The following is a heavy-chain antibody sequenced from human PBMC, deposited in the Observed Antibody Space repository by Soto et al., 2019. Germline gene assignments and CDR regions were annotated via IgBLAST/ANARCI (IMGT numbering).Heavy chain of an antibody. Sequence: EVQLLESGGGLVQPGGSLRLSCVASGFTFKNYDMRWVRQAPGKGLEWVSGISGSGAITYYADSVRGRFTISRDNSKNTLYLQLNSLSAEDTALYYCAKDRQFRSYYESAGHYNNWGQGTLVTVSS. CDR1: GFTFKNYD. CDR2: ISGSGAIT. J-gene: IGHJ4*02. CDR3: AKDRQFRSYYESAGHYNN. D-gene: IGHD3-9*01. V-gene: IGHV3-23*01.